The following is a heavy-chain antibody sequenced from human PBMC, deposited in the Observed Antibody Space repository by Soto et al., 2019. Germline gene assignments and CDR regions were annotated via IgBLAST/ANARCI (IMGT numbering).Heavy chain of an antibody. CDR1: AGTPSPSSYY. CDR2: VYYSGST. D-gene: IGHD3-9*01. CDR3: WRLEGLATISYYFDY. Sequence: PETLCLPCTVSAGTPSPSSYYLGWVRQPPGKGLEWIGSVYYSGSTYYNPSLESRVTISVDKSKNQFSLKLMSLSAADTAVYYCWRLEGLATISYYFDYWGQGALVTVSS. V-gene: IGHV4-39*01. J-gene: IGHJ4*02.